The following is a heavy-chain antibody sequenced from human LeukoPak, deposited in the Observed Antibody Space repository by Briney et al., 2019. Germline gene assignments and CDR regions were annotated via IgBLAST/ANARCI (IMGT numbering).Heavy chain of an antibody. CDR3: AKLWRGSHPRYFDH. Sequence: GGSLRLSCAASGFTFSNYAMSWVRQAPGKGLEWVSTITDSGGTTFYADSVKGRFTISRDNFKNTVYLQMNGLRAEDTAVYYCAKLWRGSHPRYFDHWGQGTLVTVSS. CDR2: ITDSGGTT. CDR1: GFTFSNYA. V-gene: IGHV3-23*01. J-gene: IGHJ4*02. D-gene: IGHD1-26*01.